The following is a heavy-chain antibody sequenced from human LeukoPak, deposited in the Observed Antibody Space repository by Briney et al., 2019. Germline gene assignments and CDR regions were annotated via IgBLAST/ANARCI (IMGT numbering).Heavy chain of an antibody. CDR1: GFTFSSYA. CDR2: ISGSGGST. V-gene: IGHV3-23*01. Sequence: PGGSLRLSCAASGFTFSSYAMSWVCQAPGKGLEWVSAISGSGGSTYYADSVKGRFTISRDNSKNTLYLQMNSLRAEDTAVYYCAKAPGRGTFHFDYWGQGTLVTVSS. J-gene: IGHJ4*02. D-gene: IGHD1-1*01. CDR3: AKAPGRGTFHFDY.